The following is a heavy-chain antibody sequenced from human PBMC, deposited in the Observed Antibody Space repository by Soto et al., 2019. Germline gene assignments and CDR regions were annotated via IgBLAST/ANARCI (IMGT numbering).Heavy chain of an antibody. CDR2: IIPIFGTA. CDR3: ARDISVWSGYYSKPEFDY. CDR1: GGTFSSYA. J-gene: IGHJ4*02. Sequence: SVKVSCKASGGTFSSYAISWVRQAPGQGLEWMGGIIPIFGTANYAQKFQGRVTITADESTSTAYMELSSLRSEDTAVYYCARDISVWSGYYSKPEFDYWGQGTLVTVSS. D-gene: IGHD3-3*01. V-gene: IGHV1-69*13.